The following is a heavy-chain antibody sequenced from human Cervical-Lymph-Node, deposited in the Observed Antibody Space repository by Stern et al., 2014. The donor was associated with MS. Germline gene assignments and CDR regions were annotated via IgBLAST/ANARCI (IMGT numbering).Heavy chain of an antibody. CDR1: GFTFSSFG. CDR3: AKEIVLKPTHYYYGMDV. V-gene: IGHV3-30*18. J-gene: IGHJ6*02. Sequence: MQLVESGGGVVQPGKSLRLSCAASGFTFSSFGMHWVCQAPGKGLEWVAVISYDGSNKYYADSVKGRFTISRDYSKNTLFLQMNSLRAEDTAVYYCAKEIVLKPTHYYYGMDVWGQGTTVTVSS. CDR2: ISYDGSNK. D-gene: IGHD2-8*01.